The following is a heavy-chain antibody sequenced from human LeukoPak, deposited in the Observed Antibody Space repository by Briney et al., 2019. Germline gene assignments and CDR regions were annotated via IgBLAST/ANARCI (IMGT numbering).Heavy chain of an antibody. V-gene: IGHV4-39*01. D-gene: IGHD2-2*01. CDR1: GGSISSSSYY. J-gene: IGHJ5*02. CDR3: ARIYCSSTSCNGEGFDP. Sequence: SETLSLTCTVSGGSISSSSYYWGWIRQPPGKGLEWIGSIYYSGSTYYNPPLKSRVTISVDTSKNQFSLKLSSVTAADTAVYYCARIYCSSTSCNGEGFDPWGQGTLVTVSS. CDR2: IYYSGST.